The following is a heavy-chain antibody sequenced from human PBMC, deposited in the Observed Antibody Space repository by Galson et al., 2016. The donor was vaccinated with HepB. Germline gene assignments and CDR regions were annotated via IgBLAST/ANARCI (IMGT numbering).Heavy chain of an antibody. CDR2: FRGRANT. D-gene: IGHD4-17*01. CDR3: ARDKQHGLVD. CDR1: GFTFITSV. V-gene: IGHV3-66*03. Sequence: SLRLSCAASGFTFITSVMSWVRQTPGKGLEWVSSFRGRANTQYADSVRGRFTISRDNSKNTLFLQMNSLRAEDTAVYYCARDKQHGLVDWGQGTLVTVSS. J-gene: IGHJ4*02.